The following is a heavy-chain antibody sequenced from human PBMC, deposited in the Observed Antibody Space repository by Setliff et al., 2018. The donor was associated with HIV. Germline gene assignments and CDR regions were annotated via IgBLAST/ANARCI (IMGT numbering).Heavy chain of an antibody. Sequence: SETLSLTCGVSGYSISSDYCWGWIRQPPGKGLEWIGSIYHSGSTYDSPSLKSRVTISVDTSKNQLSLKLSSVTAADTAVYYCARNAYESNGYFDSWGQGTLVTVSS. V-gene: IGHV4-38-2*01. J-gene: IGHJ4*02. CDR2: IYHSGST. D-gene: IGHD3-22*01. CDR1: GYSISSDYC. CDR3: ARNAYESNGYFDS.